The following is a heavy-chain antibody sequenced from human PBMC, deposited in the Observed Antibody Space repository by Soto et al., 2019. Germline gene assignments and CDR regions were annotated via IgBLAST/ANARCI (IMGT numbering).Heavy chain of an antibody. CDR2: ISSSGSTI. V-gene: IGHV3-48*03. J-gene: IGHJ6*02. CDR3: AREEIVVVPAAMGGYYYYGMDV. CDR1: GFVFEMYW. Sequence: GGSLRLSCAASGFVFEMYWMHWVRQTPGKGPEWVSYISSSGSTIYYADSVKGRFTISRDNAKNSLYLQMNSLRAEDTAVYYCAREEIVVVPAAMGGYYYYGMDVWGQGTTVTVSS. D-gene: IGHD2-2*01.